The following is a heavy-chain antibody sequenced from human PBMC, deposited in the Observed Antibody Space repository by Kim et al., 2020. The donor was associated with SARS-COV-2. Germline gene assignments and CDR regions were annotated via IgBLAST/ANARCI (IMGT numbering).Heavy chain of an antibody. D-gene: IGHD5-18*01. V-gene: IGHV4-34*01. CDR1: GGSFSGYY. J-gene: IGHJ6*02. CDR3: ARVKSAYSYGFSQGMYYYYGMDV. Sequence: SETLSLTCAVYGGSFSGYYWSWIRQPPGKGLEWIGEINHSGSTNYNPSLKSRVTISVDTSKNQFSLKLSSVTAADTAVYYCARVKSAYSYGFSQGMYYYYGMDVWGQGTTVTVSS. CDR2: INHSGST.